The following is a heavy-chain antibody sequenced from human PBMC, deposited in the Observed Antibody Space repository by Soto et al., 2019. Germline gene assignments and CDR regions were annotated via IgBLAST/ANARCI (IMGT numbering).Heavy chain of an antibody. Sequence: QVQLVQSGAELKEPGASVKVSCTASEYTFVNHDINWVRQAPGRGLEWMGWMNPNSGNSGFAQKFQDRVTMTRDTSRATAYIELRNLRSEDTAVYYCARGWGRSPHEKPGDYWGQGTLVTVS. D-gene: IGHD3-16*01. J-gene: IGHJ4*02. V-gene: IGHV1-8*01. CDR2: MNPNSGNS. CDR3: ARGWGRSPHEKPGDY. CDR1: EYTFVNHD.